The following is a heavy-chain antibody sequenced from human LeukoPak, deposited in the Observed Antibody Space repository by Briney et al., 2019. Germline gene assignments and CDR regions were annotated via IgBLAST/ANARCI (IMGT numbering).Heavy chain of an antibody. D-gene: IGHD6-19*01. CDR1: GFTFSSYA. V-gene: IGHV3-23*01. J-gene: IGHJ4*02. Sequence: PGGSLRLSCAASGFTFSSYAMSWVRQAPGKGLEWVSAISGSGGSTYYADSVKGRFTISRDNSKNTLYLQMNSLRAEDTAVYYCAKDPTSRGGWYIDYWGQGTLVTVSS. CDR2: ISGSGGST. CDR3: AKDPTSRGGWYIDY.